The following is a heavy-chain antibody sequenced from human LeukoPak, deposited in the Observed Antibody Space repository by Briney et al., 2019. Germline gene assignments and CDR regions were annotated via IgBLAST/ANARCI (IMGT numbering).Heavy chain of an antibody. J-gene: IGHJ5*02. V-gene: IGHV1-3*03. D-gene: IGHD4-17*01. CDR2: INAGNGNT. CDR1: GYTFTSYA. CDR3: ARDRTGVYGDFGSYGSYWFDP. Sequence: GASVKVSCKASGYTFTSYAMHWVRQAPGQRLEWMGWINAGNGNTKYSQEFQGRVTITRDTSASTAYMELSSLRSEDMAVYYCARDRTGVYGDFGSYGSYWFDPWGQGTLVTVSS.